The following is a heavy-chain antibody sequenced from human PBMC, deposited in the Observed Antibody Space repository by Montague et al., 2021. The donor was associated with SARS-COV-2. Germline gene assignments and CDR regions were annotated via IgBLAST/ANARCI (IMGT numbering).Heavy chain of an antibody. J-gene: IGHJ4*02. D-gene: IGHD5-24*01. CDR2: ISYDGRNI. Sequence: LSLTCTVSGGFITSSGFFWSWIRQHPGKGLEWVALISYDGRNIDYADSVKGRFTISRDNSKNTLYLQMNVLRAEDTAVYYCVRDLGEMAPIRGDYFDLWGQGTLVTVSS. CDR1: GGFITSSGF. CDR3: VRDLGEMAPIRGDYFDL. V-gene: IGHV3-30*03.